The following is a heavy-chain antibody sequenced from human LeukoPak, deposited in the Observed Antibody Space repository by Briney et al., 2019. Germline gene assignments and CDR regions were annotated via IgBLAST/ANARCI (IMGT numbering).Heavy chain of an antibody. J-gene: IGHJ4*02. V-gene: IGHV3-21*04. Sequence: GGSLRLSCAASGFTFSDFGMTWVRQAPGKGLEWVSSISSSGSYIYYADSVKGRFTISRDNSKNTLYLQINSLRAEDTAVYYCAKGVGYSYGSKFDYWGQGTLVTVSS. CDR3: AKGVGYSYGSKFDY. D-gene: IGHD5-18*01. CDR2: ISSSGSYI. CDR1: GFTFSDFG.